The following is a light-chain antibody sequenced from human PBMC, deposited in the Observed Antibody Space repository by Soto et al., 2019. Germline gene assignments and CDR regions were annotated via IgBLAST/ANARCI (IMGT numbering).Light chain of an antibody. Sequence: QSALTQPASVSGSPGQSITISCTATSSDVGCYNFVSWFQHHPGKAPKLMIYEGTKRPSGVSNRFSGSKSGNTASLTISGLQAEDEADYYCCSYAGSKTYVVFGGGTKLTVL. CDR2: EGT. CDR3: CSYAGSKTYVV. V-gene: IGLV2-23*01. CDR1: SSDVGCYNF. J-gene: IGLJ2*01.